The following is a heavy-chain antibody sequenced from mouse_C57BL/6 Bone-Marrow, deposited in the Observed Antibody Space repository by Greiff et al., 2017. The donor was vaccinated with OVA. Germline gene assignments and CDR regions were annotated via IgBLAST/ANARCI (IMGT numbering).Heavy chain of an antibody. Sequence: VQLKQSGAELVRPGASVKLSCTASGFNITDDYMHWVKQRPEQGLEWIGWIDPENGGTDYASKFQGKATITADTSSNTAYLQLSSLTSEDPAADDCKTWGRCVYAMDYWGQGTSVTVSS. V-gene: IGHV14-4*01. CDR3: KTWGRCVYAMDY. CDR2: IDPENGGT. CDR1: GFNITDDY. J-gene: IGHJ4*01.